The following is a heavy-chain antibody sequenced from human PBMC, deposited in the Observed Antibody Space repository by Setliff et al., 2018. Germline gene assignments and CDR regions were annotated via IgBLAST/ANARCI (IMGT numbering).Heavy chain of an antibody. J-gene: IGHJ4*02. D-gene: IGHD6-19*01. V-gene: IGHV1-18*01. CDR1: GFRFTNFG. Sequence: ASVKVSCKTSGFRFTNFGFSWVRQAPGQGLEWLGSISPYNGKTEYSQKVQGRVTMTTDRSTSTVYMELRSLRSDDTAVYYCARDSGLATDYWGQGTLVTVSS. CDR2: ISPYNGKT. CDR3: ARDSGLATDY.